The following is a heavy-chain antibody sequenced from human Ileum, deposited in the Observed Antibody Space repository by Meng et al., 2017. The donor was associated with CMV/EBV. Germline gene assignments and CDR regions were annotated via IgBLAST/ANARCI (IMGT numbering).Heavy chain of an antibody. CDR1: GYTFTSYG. J-gene: IGHJ6*02. D-gene: IGHD2-2*01. Sequence: ASVKVSCKASGYTFTSYGISWVRQAPGQGLEWMGWISAYNGNTNYAQKLQGRVTMTTDTSTSTAYMELRSLRSDDTAVYYCAREGYCSSTSYWLGSSYYYYYGMDVWGQGTTVTVSS. V-gene: IGHV1-18*01. CDR2: ISAYNGNT. CDR3: AREGYCSSTSYWLGSSYYYYYGMDV.